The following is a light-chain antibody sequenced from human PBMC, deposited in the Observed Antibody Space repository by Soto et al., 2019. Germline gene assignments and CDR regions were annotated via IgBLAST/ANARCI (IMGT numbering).Light chain of an antibody. CDR2: GAF. J-gene: IGKJ1*01. V-gene: IGKV3-20*01. CDR3: QHYDSARWT. Sequence: EIVLTQSPATLSLSPGERATLSCRASPSVTNYLAWYQQKPGQPPRLLIYGAFNRAAGIPARFSGSGSGTDFSLTISRLEPEDFAVYYCQHYDSARWTFGLGTKVEIK. CDR1: PSVTNY.